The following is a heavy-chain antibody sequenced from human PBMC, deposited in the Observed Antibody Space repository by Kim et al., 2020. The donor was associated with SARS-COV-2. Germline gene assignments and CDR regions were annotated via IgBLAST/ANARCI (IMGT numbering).Heavy chain of an antibody. Sequence: ADNVKGRYTVSRDNTKNTPYLQLNSLGAEDTAVYYCAKEGSLDAFGIWGQGTMVTVSS. V-gene: IGHV3-23*01. J-gene: IGHJ3*02. CDR3: AKEGSLDAFGI.